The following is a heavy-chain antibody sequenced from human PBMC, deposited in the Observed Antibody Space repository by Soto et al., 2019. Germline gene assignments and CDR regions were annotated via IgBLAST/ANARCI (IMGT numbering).Heavy chain of an antibody. Sequence: ASVKVSCKASGYTFTSYAMHWVRQAPGQRREWMGWINAGNGNTKYSQKFQGRVTITRDTSASTAYMELSSLRSEDTAVYYCAREWVVVAAIGPVVAAFDIWGQGTMVTVSS. D-gene: IGHD2-21*02. V-gene: IGHV1-3*01. CDR2: INAGNGNT. CDR3: AREWVVVAAIGPVVAAFDI. J-gene: IGHJ3*02. CDR1: GYTFTSYA.